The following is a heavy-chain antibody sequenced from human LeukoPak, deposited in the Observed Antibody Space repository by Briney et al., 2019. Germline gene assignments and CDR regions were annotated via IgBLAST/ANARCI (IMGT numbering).Heavy chain of an antibody. CDR3: ARGRYCSGGSCYSRFDVY. CDR2: ISAYNGNT. CDR1: GYTFTSYG. D-gene: IGHD2-15*01. Sequence: ASVKVSCKASGYTFTSYGISWVRQAPGQGLEWMGWISAYNGNTNYAQKLQGRVTMTTDTSTSTAYMELRSLRSDDTAVYYCARGRYCSGGSCYSRFDVYWGQGTLVTVSS. V-gene: IGHV1-18*01. J-gene: IGHJ4*02.